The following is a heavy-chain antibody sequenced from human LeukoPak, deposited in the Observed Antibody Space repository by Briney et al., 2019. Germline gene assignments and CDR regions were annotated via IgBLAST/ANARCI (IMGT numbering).Heavy chain of an antibody. J-gene: IGHJ4*02. Sequence: PGGSLRLSCETSGFTFTNYAMSWVRQAPGKGLEWLSAFTGRPGRTYYADSVRGRLTISRDTSKNTLFLEMSSLRVEDTAIYFCAKDHLLCTSTSCYIDYFDSGGQGTLVTVSS. CDR2: FTGRPGRT. V-gene: IGHV3-23*01. CDR1: GFTFTNYA. D-gene: IGHD2-2*02. CDR3: AKDHLLCTSTSCYIDYFDS.